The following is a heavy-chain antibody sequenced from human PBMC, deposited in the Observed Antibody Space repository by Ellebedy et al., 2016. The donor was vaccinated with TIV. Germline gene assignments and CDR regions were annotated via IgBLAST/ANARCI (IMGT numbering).Heavy chain of an antibody. CDR2: VYHSGST. CDR1: GGSISSDDSY. CDR3: ARRLVSQFADYFDS. J-gene: IGHJ4*02. D-gene: IGHD2-8*02. Sequence: MPSETLSLTCAVSGGSISSDDSYWGWIRQPPGKGLDWIGTVYHSGSTSYNPSLKSRVTISVDTSKSQFSLKVNSVTAADTAVYYCARRLVSQFADYFDSWGQGTLVTVS. V-gene: IGHV4-39*01.